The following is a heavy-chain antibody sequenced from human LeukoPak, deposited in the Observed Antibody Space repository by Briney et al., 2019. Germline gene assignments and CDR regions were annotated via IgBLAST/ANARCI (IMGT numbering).Heavy chain of an antibody. Sequence: PSETLSLTCAVYGGSFSGYYWSWIRQPPGKGLEWIGEINHSGSTNYNPSLKSRVTISVDTSKNQFSLKLSSVTAADTAVYYCARGSLVGGIYYYYGMDVWDQGTTVTVSS. J-gene: IGHJ6*02. CDR2: INHSGST. D-gene: IGHD6-6*01. V-gene: IGHV4-34*01. CDR1: GGSFSGYY. CDR3: ARGSLVGGIYYYYGMDV.